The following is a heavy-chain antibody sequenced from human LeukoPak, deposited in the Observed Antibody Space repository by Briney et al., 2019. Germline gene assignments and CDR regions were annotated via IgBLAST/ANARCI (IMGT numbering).Heavy chain of an antibody. CDR3: ARQAVIIPTGVEEPWFDP. CDR2: IYYSGST. D-gene: IGHD1-14*01. Sequence: SETLSLTCTVSGGSISSSSYYWSWIRQPSGKGLEWIGYIYYSGSTNYNPSLKSRVSVSIDASKNHLSLKLTSVTAADTAIYYCARQAVIIPTGVEEPWFDPWGQGTLVAVSS. J-gene: IGHJ5*02. CDR1: GGSISSSSYY. V-gene: IGHV4-61*03.